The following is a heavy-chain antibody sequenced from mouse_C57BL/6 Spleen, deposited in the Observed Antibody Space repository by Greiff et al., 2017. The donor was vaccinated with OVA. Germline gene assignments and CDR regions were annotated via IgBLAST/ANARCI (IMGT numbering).Heavy chain of an antibody. CDR2: ISSGSSTI. Sequence: EVKLMESGGGLVKTGGSLKLSCAASGFTFSDYGMHWVRQAPEKGLEWVAYISSGSSTIYYAETVKGRFTFSRDNAKITLFLQMTSLMSEDTAMYYCARGGIFITTVVDWYFEVWGTGTTVTVSS. D-gene: IGHD1-1*01. V-gene: IGHV5-17*01. J-gene: IGHJ1*03. CDR3: ARGGIFITTVVDWYFEV. CDR1: GFTFSDYG.